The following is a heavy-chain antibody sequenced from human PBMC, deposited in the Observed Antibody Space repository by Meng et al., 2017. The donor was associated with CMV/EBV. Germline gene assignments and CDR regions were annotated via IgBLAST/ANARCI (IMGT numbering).Heavy chain of an antibody. V-gene: IGHV4-31*02. J-gene: IGHJ5*02. D-gene: IGHD3-10*01. Sequence: SGGSISSGGYYWSWIRQHHGKGLEWIGYIYYSGSTYYNPSLKSRVTISVDTSKNQFSLKLSSVTAADTAVYYCARDTMVRGGVWFDPWGQGTLVTVSS. CDR1: GGSISSGGYY. CDR2: IYYSGST. CDR3: ARDTMVRGGVWFDP.